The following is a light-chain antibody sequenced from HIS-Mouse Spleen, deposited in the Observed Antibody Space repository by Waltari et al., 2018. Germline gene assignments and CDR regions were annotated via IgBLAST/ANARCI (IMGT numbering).Light chain of an antibody. Sequence: QSVLTQPPSASGTPGQRVTISCSGSSPNIGSHYAYWYQQLPGTAPNHPIYRNNQRPSGVPDRFSGSKSGTSASLAISGLRSEDEADYYCAAWDDSLSGPVFGGGTKLTVL. CDR1: SPNIGSHY. V-gene: IGLV1-47*01. J-gene: IGLJ3*02. CDR2: RNN. CDR3: AAWDDSLSGPV.